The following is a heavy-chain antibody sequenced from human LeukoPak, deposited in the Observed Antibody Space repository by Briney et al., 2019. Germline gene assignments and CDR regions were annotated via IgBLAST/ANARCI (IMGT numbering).Heavy chain of an antibody. Sequence: GGSLRLSCAASGFTFSSYAVSWVRQAPGKGLEWVSAISGSGGNTYYADSVKGRFTISRDNSKNTLYLQMNSLRAEDTAVYYCAKSSSGWYFDYRGQGTLVTVSS. CDR3: AKSSSGWYFDY. CDR1: GFTFSSYA. V-gene: IGHV3-23*01. J-gene: IGHJ4*02. CDR2: ISGSGGNT. D-gene: IGHD6-19*01.